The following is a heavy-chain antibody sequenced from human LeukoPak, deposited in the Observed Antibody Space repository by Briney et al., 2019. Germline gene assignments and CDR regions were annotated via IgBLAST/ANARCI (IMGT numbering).Heavy chain of an antibody. D-gene: IGHD5-12*01. CDR1: GGSFSGYY. V-gene: IGHV4-34*01. J-gene: IGHJ4*02. Sequence: SETLSLTCAVYGGSFSGYYWSWIRQPPGKGLEWIGEINHSGSTNYNPSLKSRVTISVDTSKNQFSLKLSSVTAADTAVYYCARGRFGWLRSSFDYWGQGTLVTVSS. CDR2: INHSGST. CDR3: ARGRFGWLRSSFDY.